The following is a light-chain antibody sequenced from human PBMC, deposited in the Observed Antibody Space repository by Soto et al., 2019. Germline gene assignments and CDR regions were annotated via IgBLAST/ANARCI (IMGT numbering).Light chain of an antibody. CDR3: QQYGRSSWT. V-gene: IGKV3-20*01. CDR2: GAS. Sequence: EIVMTQSPATLSVSPGERATLSCRASQSVGSNLAWYQQKPGQAPRLLIYGASSRATGIPDRFSGSGSGTDCTLTISRLEPEDVAVYYCQQYGRSSWTFGQGTKVDIK. J-gene: IGKJ1*01. CDR1: QSVGSN.